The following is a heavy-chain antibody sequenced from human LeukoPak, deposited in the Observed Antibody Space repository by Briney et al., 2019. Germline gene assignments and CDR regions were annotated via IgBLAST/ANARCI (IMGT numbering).Heavy chain of an antibody. D-gene: IGHD2-21*02. Sequence: GGSLRLSCAASGFTFSSYGMHWVRQAPGKGLEWVAVISYDGSNKYYADSVKGRFTISRDNSKNTLYLQMNSPRAEDTAVYYCAKDLRPYCGGDCYPDYWGQGTLVTVSS. V-gene: IGHV3-30*18. CDR3: AKDLRPYCGGDCYPDY. J-gene: IGHJ4*02. CDR2: ISYDGSNK. CDR1: GFTFSSYG.